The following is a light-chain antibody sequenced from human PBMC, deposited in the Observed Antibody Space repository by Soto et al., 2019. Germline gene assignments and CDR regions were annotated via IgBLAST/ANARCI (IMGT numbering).Light chain of an antibody. Sequence: DIQMTQSPSSLSASVGDRVTITCRASESISRHLNWYQQKPGKAPNLLIYAASSLQNGVPSRFSGSGAVTDFTLTISNLQPEDFATYYCQQSYSTLSITFGQGTRLEMK. CDR3: QQSYSTLSIT. CDR1: ESISRH. V-gene: IGKV1-39*01. CDR2: AAS. J-gene: IGKJ5*01.